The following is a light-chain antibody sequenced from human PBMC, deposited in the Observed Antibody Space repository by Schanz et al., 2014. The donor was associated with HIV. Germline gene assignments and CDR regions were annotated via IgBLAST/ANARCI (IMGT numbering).Light chain of an antibody. Sequence: QSALTQPASVSGSPGQSITISCTGTSSDFGSYNLVSWYQQHPGKAPKLMIYDVTKRPSGVSNRFSGSKSGNTASLTISGLQAEDEADYYCCSYAGSSTYVFGTGTKLTVL. CDR3: CSYAGSSTYV. CDR2: DVT. CDR1: SSDFGSYNL. J-gene: IGLJ1*01. V-gene: IGLV2-23*02.